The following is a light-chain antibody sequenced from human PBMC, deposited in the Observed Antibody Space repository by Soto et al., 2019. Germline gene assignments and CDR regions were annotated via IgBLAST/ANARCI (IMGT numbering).Light chain of an antibody. V-gene: IGLV2-14*01. Sequence: QSALTQPASVSGSPGQSITISCTGTSSDVGGYNYVSCYQQHPCKAPKLMIYEVSNRPSGVSNRFSGSKSGNTASLTISVLQAEDEADYYCSSYTSSSNPWVFGGGTKLNVL. CDR3: SSYTSSSNPWV. CDR1: SSDVGGYNY. J-gene: IGLJ3*02. CDR2: EVS.